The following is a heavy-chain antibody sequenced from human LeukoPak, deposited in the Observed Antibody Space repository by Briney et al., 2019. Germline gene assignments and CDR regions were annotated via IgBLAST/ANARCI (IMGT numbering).Heavy chain of an antibody. Sequence: GGSLRLSCAASGFTFSSYEMNWVRQAPGKGLEWVSYISSRCSTIYYADSVKGRFTISRHNAKNSLYLQMNSLRAEDAAVYYCAKAPVTSCRGAFCYPFDYWGQGTLVTVSS. CDR2: ISSRCSTI. CDR3: AKAPVTSCRGAFCYPFDY. CDR1: GFTFSSYE. J-gene: IGHJ4*02. D-gene: IGHD2-15*01. V-gene: IGHV3-48*03.